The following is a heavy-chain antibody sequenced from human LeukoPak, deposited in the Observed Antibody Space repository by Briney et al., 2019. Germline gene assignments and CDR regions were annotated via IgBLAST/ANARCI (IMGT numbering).Heavy chain of an antibody. V-gene: IGHV1-24*01. D-gene: IGHD2-15*01. J-gene: IGHJ4*02. CDR1: GYTLTELS. CDR2: FDPEDGET. Sequence: ASVTVSFKVSGYTLTELSMHWVRQAPGKGLEWMGSFDPEDGETIYAQKFQGRVTMTEDTSTDTAYMELSSLRSEDTAMYYCVVAAIYWGQGTLVTVSS. CDR3: VVAAIY.